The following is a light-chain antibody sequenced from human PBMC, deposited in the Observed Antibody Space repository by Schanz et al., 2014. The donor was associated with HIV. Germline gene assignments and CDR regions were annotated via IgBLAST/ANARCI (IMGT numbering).Light chain of an antibody. J-gene: IGKJ4*01. V-gene: IGKV3D-20*02. Sequence: EIVLTQSPGTLSLSPGERATLSCRASQSVSSSYLAWYQQKPGQAPRLLIYGVSSRATGIPDRFSGSGSGTDFTLTISSLEPEDFAVYYCQQRSNWLTFGGGTKVEIK. CDR3: QQRSNWLT. CDR2: GVS. CDR1: QSVSSSY.